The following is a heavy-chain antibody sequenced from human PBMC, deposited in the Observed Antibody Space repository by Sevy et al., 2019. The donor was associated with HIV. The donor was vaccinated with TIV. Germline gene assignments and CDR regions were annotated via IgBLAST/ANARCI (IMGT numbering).Heavy chain of an antibody. Sequence: ASVKVSCKASGYTFTSYDINWVRQATGQGLEWMGWMNLNSGNTGYAQKFQGRVTMTRNTSISTAYMELSSLRSEDTAVYYCARRITIFGVVITIDAFDIWGQGTMVTVSS. CDR3: ARRITIFGVVITIDAFDI. V-gene: IGHV1-8*01. J-gene: IGHJ3*02. CDR1: GYTFTSYD. CDR2: MNLNSGNT. D-gene: IGHD3-3*01.